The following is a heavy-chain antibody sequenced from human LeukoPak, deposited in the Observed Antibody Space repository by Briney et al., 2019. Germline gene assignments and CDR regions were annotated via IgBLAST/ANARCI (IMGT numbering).Heavy chain of an antibody. D-gene: IGHD1-26*01. CDR1: RLGFSSA. CDR3: ATGTGGSYTWGTYYFDY. CDR2: ISGSGDRT. Sequence: GGSLRLSCAASRLGFSSAMNWVRQAPGKGLEWVSAISGSGDRTYYGDSVKGRFTISRDNSKNTLYLQMNSLRAEDTAVYYCATGTGGSYTWGTYYFDYWGQGALVTVSS. V-gene: IGHV3-23*01. J-gene: IGHJ4*02.